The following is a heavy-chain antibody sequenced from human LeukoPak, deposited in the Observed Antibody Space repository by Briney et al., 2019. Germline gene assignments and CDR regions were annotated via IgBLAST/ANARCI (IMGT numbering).Heavy chain of an antibody. V-gene: IGHV3-23*01. CDR3: ARVLHKRNYDSTTYYGY. Sequence: GGSLRLSCAASAFTFSTYAMAWVRQAPGKGLEWVSSISSTGDITYFADSVQGRFTISRDNSKNTLYLHMNSLRAEDTAVYYCARVLHKRNYDSTTYYGYWGQGTLVTVSS. J-gene: IGHJ4*02. CDR1: AFTFSTYA. CDR2: ISSTGDIT. D-gene: IGHD3-22*01.